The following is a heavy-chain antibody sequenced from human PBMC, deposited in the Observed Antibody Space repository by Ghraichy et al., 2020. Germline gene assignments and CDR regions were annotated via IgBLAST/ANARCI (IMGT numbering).Heavy chain of an antibody. D-gene: IGHD2-15*01. J-gene: IGHJ6*02. CDR2: IWYDGSHQ. Sequence: LSLTCAASGFPFRNYGMHWVRQAPGKGLEWVASIWYDGSHQYYVDSVKGRFTISRDNSQDTLYVQMNNLRAEDTAVYYCALGVSGHYGFGLDVWGQGTTVTVSS. V-gene: IGHV3-33*01. CDR3: ALGVSGHYGFGLDV. CDR1: GFPFRNYG.